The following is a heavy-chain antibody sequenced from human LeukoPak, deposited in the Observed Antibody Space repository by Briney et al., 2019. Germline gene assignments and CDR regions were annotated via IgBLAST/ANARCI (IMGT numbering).Heavy chain of an antibody. V-gene: IGHV3-30-3*01. Sequence: GGSLRLSCAASGFTFSSYAMHWVRQAPGKGLEWVAVISYDGSNKYYADSVKGRFTISRDNSKNTVYLQMNSLRADDTAVYYCAKADFCRGGTCYDFDYWGQGTLISVSS. D-gene: IGHD3-3*01. CDR1: GFTFSSYA. CDR3: AKADFCRGGTCYDFDY. CDR2: ISYDGSNK. J-gene: IGHJ4*02.